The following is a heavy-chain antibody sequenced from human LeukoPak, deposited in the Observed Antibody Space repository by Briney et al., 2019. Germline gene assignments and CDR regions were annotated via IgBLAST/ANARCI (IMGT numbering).Heavy chain of an antibody. J-gene: IGHJ4*02. CDR2: INPSGGST. CDR3: ASDTGYSSSKTGDY. D-gene: IGHD6-13*01. V-gene: IGHV1-46*01. Sequence: ASVKVSCKASGYTFTSYYMHWVRQAPGQGLEWMGIINPSGGSTSYAQKFQGRVTVTRDTSISTAYMELSRLRSDDTAVYYCASDTGYSSSKTGDYWGQGTLVTVSS. CDR1: GYTFTSYY.